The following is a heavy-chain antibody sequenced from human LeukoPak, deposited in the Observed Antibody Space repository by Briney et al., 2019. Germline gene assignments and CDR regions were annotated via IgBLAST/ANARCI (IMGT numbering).Heavy chain of an antibody. CDR2: IYTSGST. CDR3: ARGAYDFWSGYSYYYYYYMDV. CDR1: GGSISSGSYY. V-gene: IGHV4-61*02. D-gene: IGHD3-3*01. Sequence: SETLSLTCTVSGGSISSGSYYWSWIRQPAGKGLEWIGRIYTSGSTNYNPSLKSRVTISVDTSKNQFSLKLSSVTTADTAVYYCARGAYDFWSGYSYYYYYYMDVWGKGTTVTVSS. J-gene: IGHJ6*03.